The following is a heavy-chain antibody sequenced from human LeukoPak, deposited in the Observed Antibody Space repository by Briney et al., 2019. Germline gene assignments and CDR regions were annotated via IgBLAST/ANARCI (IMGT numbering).Heavy chain of an antibody. CDR1: GFTFSSYE. J-gene: IGHJ4*02. D-gene: IGHD3/OR15-3a*01. Sequence: GGSLRLSCAASGFTFSSYEMNWVRQAPGKGLEWVSYISSSGSTIYYADSVKGRFTISRDNAKNSLYLQTNSLRAEDTAVYYCARVDVPYYFDYWGQGTLVTVSS. CDR3: ARVDVPYYFDY. CDR2: ISSSGSTI. V-gene: IGHV3-48*03.